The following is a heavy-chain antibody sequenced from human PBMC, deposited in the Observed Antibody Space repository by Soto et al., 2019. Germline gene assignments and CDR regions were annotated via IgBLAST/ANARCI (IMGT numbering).Heavy chain of an antibody. CDR2: ISYDGSNK. V-gene: IGHV3-30*18. D-gene: IGHD3-10*01. J-gene: IGHJ6*02. Sequence: GGSLRLSCAASGFTFSSYGMHWVRQAPGKGLEWVAVISYDGSNKYYADSVKGRFTISRDNSKNTLYLQMNSLRAEDTAVYYCAKTEWFGEFSPQLTVYGMDVWGQGTTVTVSS. CDR3: AKTEWFGEFSPQLTVYGMDV. CDR1: GFTFSSYG.